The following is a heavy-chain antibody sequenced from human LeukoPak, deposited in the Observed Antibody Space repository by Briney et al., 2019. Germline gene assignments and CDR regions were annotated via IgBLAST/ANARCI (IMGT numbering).Heavy chain of an antibody. J-gene: IGHJ4*02. CDR3: ARGEAAYCGGDCYPWDY. CDR1: GFTFKNYG. V-gene: IGHV3-33*05. Sequence: GGSLRLSCAASGFTFKNYGMHWVRQAPGKGLEWVAVISYDGENRYYADSVKGRFTISRDNSKNTLYLQMNSLRAEDTAVYYCARGEAAYCGGDCYPWDYWGQGTLVTVSS. CDR2: ISYDGENR. D-gene: IGHD2-21*02.